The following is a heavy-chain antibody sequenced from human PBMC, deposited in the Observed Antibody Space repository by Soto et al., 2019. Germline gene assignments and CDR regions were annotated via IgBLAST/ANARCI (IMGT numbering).Heavy chain of an antibody. D-gene: IGHD2-15*01. Sequence: ASVKVSCKASGYTFTSYDINWVRQATGQGLEWMGWMNPNSGNTGYAQKFQGRVTMTRNTSISTAYMELSSLRSEDTAVYYCARRLTGYCSGGSCYRWFDPWGQGTLVTVSS. V-gene: IGHV1-8*01. CDR2: MNPNSGNT. J-gene: IGHJ5*02. CDR3: ARRLTGYCSGGSCYRWFDP. CDR1: GYTFTSYD.